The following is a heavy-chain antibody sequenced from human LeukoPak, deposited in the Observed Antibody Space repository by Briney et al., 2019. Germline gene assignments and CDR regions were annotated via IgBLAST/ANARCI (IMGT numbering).Heavy chain of an antibody. CDR1: GFTFSSYW. Sequence: PGGPLRLSCAASGFTFSSYWMSWVRQAPGKGLEWVANIKQDGSEKYYVDSVKGRFTISRDNAKNSLYLQMNSLRAEDTAVYYCAREGYYDSSGTNDYWGQGTLVTVSS. CDR2: IKQDGSEK. CDR3: AREGYYDSSGTNDY. J-gene: IGHJ4*02. D-gene: IGHD3-22*01. V-gene: IGHV3-7*01.